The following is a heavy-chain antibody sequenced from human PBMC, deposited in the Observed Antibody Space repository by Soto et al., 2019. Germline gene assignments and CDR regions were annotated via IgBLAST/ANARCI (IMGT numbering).Heavy chain of an antibody. J-gene: IGHJ3*02. CDR2: IYSTGTT. D-gene: IGHD2-2*01. CDR1: GGSISSSSYY. V-gene: IGHV4-39*01. Sequence: PSETLSLTCIVSGGSISSSSYYWGWIRQPPGKGLEWIGTIYSTGTTYYNPSLKSRVTISVDTSKNQFSLSLSSVTAADTAVYYCARQSTSASRGNGRTAFDIWGQGTMVTVSS. CDR3: ARQSTSASRGNGRTAFDI.